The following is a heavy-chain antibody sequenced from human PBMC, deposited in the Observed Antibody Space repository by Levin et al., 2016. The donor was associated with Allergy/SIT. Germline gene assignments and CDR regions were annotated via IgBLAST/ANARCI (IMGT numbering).Heavy chain of an antibody. CDR2: IYIGGGT. CDR1: GFTFSSYS. CDR3: ARDFVEQQHTSSWYFDL. D-gene: IGHD6-13*01. V-gene: IGHV3-66*01. J-gene: IGHJ2*01. Sequence: GESLKISCAASGFTFSSYSMNWVRQAPGKGLEWVSVIYIGGGTYYADSVKGRFTFSRDNSKNTLYLQMNSLRAEDTAVYYCARDFVEQQHTSSWYFDLWGRGTLVTVSS.